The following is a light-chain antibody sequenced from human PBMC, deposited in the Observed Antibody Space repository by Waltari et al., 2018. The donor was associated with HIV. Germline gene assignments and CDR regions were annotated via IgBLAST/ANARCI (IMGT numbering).Light chain of an antibody. Sequence: SSELTQDPAVSVALGQTVKITCQGDSLRRDYASGYQQKPGQAPVIGLYSENNRPSRIPDRFSGSSSGNTASLTITGSQAEDEADYYCCSRDSSGNHLVFGGGTKLTVL. CDR2: SEN. V-gene: IGLV3-19*01. CDR3: CSRDSSGNHLV. CDR1: SLRRDY. J-gene: IGLJ3*02.